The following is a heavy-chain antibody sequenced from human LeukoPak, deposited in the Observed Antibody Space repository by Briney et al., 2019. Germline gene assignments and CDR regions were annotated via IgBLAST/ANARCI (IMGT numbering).Heavy chain of an antibody. D-gene: IGHD3-3*01. V-gene: IGHV1-18*01. Sequence: ASVKVSCKASGYTVTSYGISWVRQAPGQGGEGMGWISAYNGNTNYAQKLQGRVTITRNTSISTAYMELSSLTSEDTAVYYCAGGRDLRRYYYYYMDVWGKGTTVTVSS. J-gene: IGHJ6*03. CDR2: ISAYNGNT. CDR3: AGGRDLRRYYYYYMDV. CDR1: GYTVTSYG.